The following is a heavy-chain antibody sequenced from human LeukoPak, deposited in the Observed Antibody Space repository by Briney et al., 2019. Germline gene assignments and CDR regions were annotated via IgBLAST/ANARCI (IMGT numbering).Heavy chain of an antibody. CDR1: AYTFTDYY. J-gene: IGHJ4*02. V-gene: IGHV1-2*02. D-gene: IGHD5-18*01. CDR2: INPNSGGT. Sequence: ASVKVSCKASAYTFTDYYMHWVRQAPGQGLEWMGWINPNSGGTNYAQKFQGRVTMTRDTSISTAYMELSRLRSDDTAVYYCARASGYSLTPFDYWGQGTLVTVSS. CDR3: ARASGYSLTPFDY.